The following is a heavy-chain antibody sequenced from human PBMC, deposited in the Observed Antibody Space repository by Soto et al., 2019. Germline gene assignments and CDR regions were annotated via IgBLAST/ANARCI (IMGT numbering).Heavy chain of an antibody. CDR2: IIPIFGTA. V-gene: IGHV1-69*12. J-gene: IGHJ5*02. Sequence: QVQLVQSGAEVKKPGSSVKVSCKASGGTFSSYAITWVRQAPGQGLEWMGGIIPIFGTANYAQKFQGRVTIPAGESTSAAYMELSSLRSEDTAVYYCARDRGPSSGYYPYWFDPWGQGTLVTVSS. CDR1: GGTFSSYA. CDR3: ARDRGPSSGYYPYWFDP. D-gene: IGHD3-22*01.